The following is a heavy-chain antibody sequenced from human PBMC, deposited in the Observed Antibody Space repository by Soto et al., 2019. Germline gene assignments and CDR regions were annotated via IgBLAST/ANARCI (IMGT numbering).Heavy chain of an antibody. CDR1: GFTFSSYA. Sequence: EVQLLESGGGLVQPGGSLRLSCAASGFTFSSYAMSWVRQAPGKGLEWVSDISGSGGSTYYADSVKGRFTISRDNSKNTLHMQMNSLRAEYTAVYYCAKAHRITIVGVVTSSYYYYGMDVWGQGTTVTVSS. D-gene: IGHD3-3*01. V-gene: IGHV3-23*01. J-gene: IGHJ6*02. CDR2: ISGSGGST. CDR3: AKAHRITIVGVVTSSYYYYGMDV.